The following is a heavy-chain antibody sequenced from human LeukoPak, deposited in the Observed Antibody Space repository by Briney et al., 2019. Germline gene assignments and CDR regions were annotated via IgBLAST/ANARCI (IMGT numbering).Heavy chain of an antibody. J-gene: IGHJ4*02. Sequence: GGSLRLSCAASGFTFSSYAMHWVRQARAKGLEWVGVISYDGSNKYYADSVKGRFTISRNNSKTTLYLQMNSLRAEDTAVYYCARSKAAAGHGGYFDYWGQGTLVTVSS. V-gene: IGHV3-30-3*01. CDR3: ARSKAAAGHGGYFDY. CDR1: GFTFSSYA. D-gene: IGHD6-13*01. CDR2: ISYDGSNK.